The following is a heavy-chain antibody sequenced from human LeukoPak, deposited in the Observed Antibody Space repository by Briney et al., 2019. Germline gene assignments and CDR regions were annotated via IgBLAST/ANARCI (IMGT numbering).Heavy chain of an antibody. V-gene: IGHV3-23*01. CDR1: GITISNYG. CDR2: ISDTCGRT. D-gene: IGHD3-22*01. CDR3: AKRGVVIRVILVGFHKEAYYFDS. J-gene: IGHJ4*02. Sequence: GGSLSFSCAVSGITISNYGMTWVRLAPGKGLEWVAGISDTCGRTNYGDSVKGRFTISRDNPKNTLYLQMNSLRADDTAVYFCAKRGVVIRVILVGFHKEAYYFDSWGQGALVTVSS.